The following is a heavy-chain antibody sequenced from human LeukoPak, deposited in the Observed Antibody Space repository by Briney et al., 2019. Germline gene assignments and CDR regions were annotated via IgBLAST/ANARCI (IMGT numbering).Heavy chain of an antibody. D-gene: IGHD6-13*01. Sequence: SETLSLTCTVSGGSISSTSYYWAWIRQPPGRGLEWIGSIDYSGTTYYNPSLKSRVTITVDTSKNQFSLKLSSVTASDTAKYFCARRGQAAGSKGAFDYWGQGTLVTVSS. CDR2: IDYSGTT. CDR1: GGSISSTSYY. V-gene: IGHV4-39*01. J-gene: IGHJ4*02. CDR3: ARRGQAAGSKGAFDY.